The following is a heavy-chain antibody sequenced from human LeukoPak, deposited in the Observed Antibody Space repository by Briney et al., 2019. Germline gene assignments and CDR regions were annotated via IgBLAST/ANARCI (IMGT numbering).Heavy chain of an antibody. J-gene: IGHJ6*02. CDR3: AKIVVPAAYYFYGMDV. CDR2: ISGNGVKT. D-gene: IGHD2-2*01. V-gene: IGHV3-23*01. Sequence: GGSLRLSCAASGFTFSSYAMSWVRQAPGKGLEWVSGISGNGVKTFYADSVKGRFTISRDNSKKTVDLQMNSLRVEDTAIFYCAKIVVPAAYYFYGMDVWGQGTTVTVSS. CDR1: GFTFSSYA.